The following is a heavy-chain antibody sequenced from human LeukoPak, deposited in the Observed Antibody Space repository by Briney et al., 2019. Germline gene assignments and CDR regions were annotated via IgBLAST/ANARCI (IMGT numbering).Heavy chain of an antibody. CDR1: GGSISSGSYY. CDR3: ARVRGGDSSGYYVDY. V-gene: IGHV4-61*02. Sequence: PSETLSLTCTVSGGSISSGSYYWSWIRQPAGKGLEWIGRIYTSGSTNYNPSLKSRVTISVDTSKNQFSLKLSSVTAADTAVHYCARVRGGDSSGYYVDYWGQGTLVTVSS. CDR2: IYTSGST. D-gene: IGHD3-22*01. J-gene: IGHJ4*02.